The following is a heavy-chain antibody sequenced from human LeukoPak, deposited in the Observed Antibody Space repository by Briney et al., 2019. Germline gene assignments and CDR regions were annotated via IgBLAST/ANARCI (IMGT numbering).Heavy chain of an antibody. J-gene: IGHJ4*02. Sequence: SETLSLTCTVSGASISNYYWSWIRQPPGKGLECIGYVSYSGRTNHNPSLKSRVTISADTSKNQFSLKLTSVTAADTAVYYCARHERGAKKLDYWVQRTLVTVSS. V-gene: IGHV4-59*08. CDR2: VSYSGRT. D-gene: IGHD1-1*01. CDR3: ARHERGAKKLDY. CDR1: GASISNYY.